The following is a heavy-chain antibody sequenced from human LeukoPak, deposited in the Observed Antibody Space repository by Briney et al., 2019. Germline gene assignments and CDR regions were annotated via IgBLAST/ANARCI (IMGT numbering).Heavy chain of an antibody. Sequence: GGSLRLSCAASGFTFSSYGMHWVRQAPGKGLEWVAFIRYDGSNKYYADSVKGRFTISRDNSKHTLYLQMNSLRAEDTAVYYCAKDLGVYGGLFDYWGQGTLVTVSS. J-gene: IGHJ4*02. CDR2: IRYDGSNK. CDR1: GFTFSSYG. D-gene: IGHD4-23*01. CDR3: AKDLGVYGGLFDY. V-gene: IGHV3-30*02.